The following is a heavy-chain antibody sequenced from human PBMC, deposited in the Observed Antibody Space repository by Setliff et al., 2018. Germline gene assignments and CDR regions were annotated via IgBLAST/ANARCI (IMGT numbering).Heavy chain of an antibody. V-gene: IGHV1-69*10. D-gene: IGHD6-19*01. J-gene: IGHJ4*02. CDR1: GGTFSSYA. Sequence: GASVKVSCKASGGTFSSYAISWVRQAPGQGLEWMGGIIPILGIANYAQKFQERVTITRDMSTSTAYMELSSLRSEDTAVYYCAAGSSGWYLNYWGQGTLVTVSS. CDR2: IIPILGIA. CDR3: AAGSSGWYLNY.